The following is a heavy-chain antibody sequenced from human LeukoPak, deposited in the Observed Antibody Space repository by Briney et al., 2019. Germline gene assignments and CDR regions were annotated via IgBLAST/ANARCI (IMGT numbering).Heavy chain of an antibody. V-gene: IGHV1-8*01. CDR2: MDPNTGNT. J-gene: IGHJ4*02. D-gene: IGHD5-18*01. Sequence: ASVRVSCKASGYIFTRYDVNWVRQATGQGLEWMGWMDPNTGNTVYAQKFQGRVTMTRDTSIKTAYMELSSLRSEDTAVYFCARGMDTAFWGQGTLVTVSS. CDR1: GYIFTRYD. CDR3: ARGMDTAF.